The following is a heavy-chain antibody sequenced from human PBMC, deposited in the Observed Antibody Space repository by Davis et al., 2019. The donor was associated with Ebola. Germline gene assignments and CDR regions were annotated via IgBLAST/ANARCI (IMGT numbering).Heavy chain of an antibody. J-gene: IGHJ4*02. CDR1: GGSISSYY. D-gene: IGHD6-13*01. CDR3: AGGIAAAGTDY. CDR2: IYYSGST. V-gene: IGHV4-39*01. Sequence: PSETLSLTCTVSGGSISSYYWGWIRQPPGKGLEWIGSIYYSGSTYYNPSLKSRVTISVDTSKNQFSLKLSSVTAADTAVYYCAGGIAAAGTDYWGQGTLVTVSS.